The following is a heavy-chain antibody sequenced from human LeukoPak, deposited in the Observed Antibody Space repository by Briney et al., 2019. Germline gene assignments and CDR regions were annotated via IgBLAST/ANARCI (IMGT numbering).Heavy chain of an antibody. D-gene: IGHD3-9*01. CDR3: ARRNILSGYYHFDY. J-gene: IGHJ4*01. V-gene: IGHV4-39*01. CDR2: LSSGGPT. CDR1: GVSITSINYY. Sequence: SEALSLTCTVSGVSITSINYYWAWVRQPPGKGLEWIGSLSSGGPTYNNPSLESRTSISADTSSNQLFLKLTSVTAADTAVYFCARRNILSGYYHFDYWGHGTLVTVSS.